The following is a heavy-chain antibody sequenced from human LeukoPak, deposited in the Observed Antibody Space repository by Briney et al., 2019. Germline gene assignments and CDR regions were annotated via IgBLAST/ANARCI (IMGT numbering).Heavy chain of an antibody. CDR2: ISSSSSVI. Sequence: GGSLRLSCAASGFTFSSYSMNWVRQAPGKGLEWVSYISSSSSVIGYADSVKGRFTISRGNAKNSLYLQMNSLRAEDTAFYYCARARGYSYGYSDYWGQGTLVTVSS. CDR1: GFTFSSYS. J-gene: IGHJ4*02. V-gene: IGHV3-48*01. CDR3: ARARGYSYGYSDY. D-gene: IGHD5-18*01.